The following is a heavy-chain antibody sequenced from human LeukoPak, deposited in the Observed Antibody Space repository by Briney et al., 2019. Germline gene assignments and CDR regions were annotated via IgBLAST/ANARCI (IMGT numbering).Heavy chain of an antibody. V-gene: IGHV3-7*01. CDR1: GFRFSSHW. CDR2: INQDGSTK. CDR3: AREKGIMIRKMAFEM. J-gene: IGHJ3*02. Sequence: GGSLRLSCVASGFRFSSHWMSWIRHTPGKGLEWVANINQDGSTKYYRDFAKGRFTISRDNAQNSLYLQINSLRAEDTAVYYCAREKGIMIRKMAFEMWGQGTMVTVSS. D-gene: IGHD3-16*01.